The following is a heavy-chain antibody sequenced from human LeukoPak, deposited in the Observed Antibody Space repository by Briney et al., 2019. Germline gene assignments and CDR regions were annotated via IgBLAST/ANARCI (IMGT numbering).Heavy chain of an antibody. CDR3: ATIKRGNIFGYFDF. CDR2: MLDTVTT. V-gene: IGHV4-59*11. J-gene: IGHJ4*02. Sequence: SETLSLTCAVSGASMNTHYWSWIRQPPGKGLEWIGYMLDTVTTKDNPSLKSRFTLSADMSKNQFSLRLTSVTAADTAVYYCATIKRGNIFGYFDFWGQGIPVTVPS. D-gene: IGHD5-18*01. CDR1: GASMNTHY.